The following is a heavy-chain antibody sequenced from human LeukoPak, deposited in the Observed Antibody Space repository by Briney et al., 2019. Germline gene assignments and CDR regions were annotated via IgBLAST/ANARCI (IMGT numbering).Heavy chain of an antibody. CDR3: ARDLRFHDDYSNFYYYMDV. CDR2: INHSGST. Sequence: SETLSLTCAVYGGSFSGYYWSWIRQPPGKGLEWIGEINHSGSTNYNPSLKSRVTISVDTSKNQFSLKLSSVTAADTAVYYCARDLRFHDDYSNFYYYMDVWGKGTTVTVSS. V-gene: IGHV4-34*01. D-gene: IGHD4-11*01. J-gene: IGHJ6*03. CDR1: GGSFSGYY.